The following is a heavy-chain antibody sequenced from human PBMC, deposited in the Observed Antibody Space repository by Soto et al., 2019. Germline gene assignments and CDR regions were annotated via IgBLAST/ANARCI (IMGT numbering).Heavy chain of an antibody. J-gene: IGHJ5*02. CDR1: GGSFSGYY. Sequence: SETLSLTCAVYGGSFSGYYWSWIRQPPGKGLEWIGEINHSGSTNYNPSLKSRVTISVDTSKNQFSLKLSSVTAADTAVYYCARAPEVPDWFDPWGQGTLVTVSS. CDR3: ARAPEVPDWFDP. V-gene: IGHV4-34*01. CDR2: INHSGST.